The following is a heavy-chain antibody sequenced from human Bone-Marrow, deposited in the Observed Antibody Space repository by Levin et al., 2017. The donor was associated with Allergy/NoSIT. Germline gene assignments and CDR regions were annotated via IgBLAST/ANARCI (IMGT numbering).Heavy chain of an antibody. Sequence: GGSLRLSCAASGFSFSGYSMNWVRQAPGKGLEWISYISSSRGTFSYADSAMGRFTISRANAKNSLYLQMNGLRDDDTAVYFCARGITALDYWGQGTLVTVSS. J-gene: IGHJ4*02. D-gene: IGHD3-10*01. V-gene: IGHV3-48*02. CDR3: ARGITALDY. CDR1: GFSFSGYS. CDR2: ISSSRGTF.